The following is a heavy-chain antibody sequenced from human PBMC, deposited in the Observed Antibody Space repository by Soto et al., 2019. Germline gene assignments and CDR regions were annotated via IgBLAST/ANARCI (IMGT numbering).Heavy chain of an antibody. CDR1: GLTFSSYA. CDR2: ISGSGGST. Sequence: GGSLRLSCAASGLTFSSYAMSWVRQAPGKGLEWVSAISGSGGSTYYADSVQGRFTISRDNSKNTLSLQMSSLTADDTAIYYCVREGRGSFDFWGRGTMVTVSS. D-gene: IGHD5-12*01. V-gene: IGHV3-23*01. J-gene: IGHJ3*01. CDR3: VREGRGSFDF.